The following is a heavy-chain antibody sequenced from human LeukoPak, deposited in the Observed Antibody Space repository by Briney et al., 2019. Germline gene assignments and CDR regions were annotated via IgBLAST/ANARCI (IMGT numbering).Heavy chain of an antibody. CDR1: GGSFSGYY. CDR3: AQGTIFGVVPLFDP. V-gene: IGHV4-34*01. J-gene: IGHJ5*02. Sequence: PSETLSLTCAVSGGSFSGYYWSWVRQPPGKGLEWIGEINHSGSTNYNPSLKSRVTISVDTSKKQFSLKLSSVTAADTAVYYCAQGTIFGVVPLFDPWGQGTLVTVSS. D-gene: IGHD3-3*01. CDR2: INHSGST.